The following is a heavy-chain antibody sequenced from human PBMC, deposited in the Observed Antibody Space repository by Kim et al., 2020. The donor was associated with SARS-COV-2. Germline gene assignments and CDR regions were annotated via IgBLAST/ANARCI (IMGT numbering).Heavy chain of an antibody. D-gene: IGHD6-19*01. CDR3: SSGYSSTIGDN. J-gene: IGHJ4*02. CDR1: GASIATTSYY. V-gene: IGHV4-39*02. CDR2: IYYSGTT. Sequence: SETLSLTCTVSGASIATTSYYWGWIRQPPGKGLEWIGTIYYSGTTYYNPSLNGRVTISVDTSKNHLFLNLSSVTAADTAVYFCSSGYSSTIGDNWGQGTLVTVSS.